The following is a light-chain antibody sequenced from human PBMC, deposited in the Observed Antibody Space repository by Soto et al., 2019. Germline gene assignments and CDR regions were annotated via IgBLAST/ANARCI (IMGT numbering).Light chain of an antibody. J-gene: IGLJ1*01. V-gene: IGLV2-8*01. CDR3: SSYAGTHIV. CDR1: SSVVGGYNY. Sequence: QSALTQPPSASGSPGQSVTISCTGTSSVVGGYNYVSWYQQHPGRAPKLMIYEVSKRPSGVPDRFSGSKSGNTASLTVSGLQAEDEADYYCSSYAGTHIVFGIGTKLTVL. CDR2: EVS.